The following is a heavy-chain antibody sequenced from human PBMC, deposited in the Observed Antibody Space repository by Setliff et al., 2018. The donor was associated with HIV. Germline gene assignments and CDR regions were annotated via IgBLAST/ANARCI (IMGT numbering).Heavy chain of an antibody. CDR2: INHSGST. J-gene: IGHJ4*02. CDR3: ARGSPSSSWYGEYAY. D-gene: IGHD6-13*01. Sequence: PSETLSLTCAVYGGSISGYYWSWIRQPPGKGLEWIGEINHSGSTFYSPSLKSRVTISVDTSKNQFSLKLSSVTAADTAIYYCARGSPSSSWYGEYAYWGQGTLVTVSS. V-gene: IGHV4-34*01. CDR1: GGSISGYY.